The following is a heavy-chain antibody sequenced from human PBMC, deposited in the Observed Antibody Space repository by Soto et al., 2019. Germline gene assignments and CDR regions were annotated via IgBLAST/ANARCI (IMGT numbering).Heavy chain of an antibody. V-gene: IGHV4-28*03. Sequence: QVQLQESGPGLVKPSDTLSLICAVSGYSISSSNWWGWIRQHPGKGLEWIGNISYSGSAYYNPSLKSRVTMSVDTSKTKFSLKLTSVPDVDTAVYYCARGDYAKAFDIWGQGTTVTVSS. D-gene: IGHD2-2*01. CDR1: GYSISSSNW. J-gene: IGHJ3*02. CDR3: ARGDYAKAFDI. CDR2: ISYSGSA.